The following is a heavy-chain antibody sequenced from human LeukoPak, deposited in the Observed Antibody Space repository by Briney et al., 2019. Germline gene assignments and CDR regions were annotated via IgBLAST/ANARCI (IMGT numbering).Heavy chain of an antibody. Sequence: SETLSLTCTVSGGSMSSGGYYWSWIRQHPGKDLEWIGYIYYSGSTYYNPSLKSRLTISLDTSKNQFSLNLSSVTAADTAVYYCATGVSSSWNFDFWGQGSLVTVSS. V-gene: IGHV4-31*03. CDR3: ATGVSSSWNFDF. D-gene: IGHD6-13*01. CDR2: IYYSGST. CDR1: GGSMSSGGYY. J-gene: IGHJ4*02.